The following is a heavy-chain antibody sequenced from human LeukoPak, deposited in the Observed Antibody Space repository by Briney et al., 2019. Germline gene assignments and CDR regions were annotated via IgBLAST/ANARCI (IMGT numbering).Heavy chain of an antibody. CDR2: FSGSGGST. D-gene: IGHD5-24*01. V-gene: IGHV3-23*01. Sequence: GGSLRLSCAASGFTFSSYAMSWVRQAPGKGLEWVSSFSGSGGSTYYADSVKGRFTISRDNSKNTLYLQMISLRAEDTAVYYCAKSGYNRFDYWGQGTLVTVSS. J-gene: IGHJ4*02. CDR1: GFTFSSYA. CDR3: AKSGYNRFDY.